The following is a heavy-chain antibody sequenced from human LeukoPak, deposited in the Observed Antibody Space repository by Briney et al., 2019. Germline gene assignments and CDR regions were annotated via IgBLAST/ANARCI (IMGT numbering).Heavy chain of an antibody. Sequence: GASVKVSCKASGYTCTSYGISWVRQAPGQGLEWMGWISANNGNTDYPQKLQGRVTMTTDTSTSTAYMELRSLRSDDTAVYYCARESHVTREDYWGQGTLVTASS. CDR2: ISANNGNT. J-gene: IGHJ4*02. D-gene: IGHD3-10*01. V-gene: IGHV1-18*01. CDR3: ARESHVTREDY. CDR1: GYTCTSYG.